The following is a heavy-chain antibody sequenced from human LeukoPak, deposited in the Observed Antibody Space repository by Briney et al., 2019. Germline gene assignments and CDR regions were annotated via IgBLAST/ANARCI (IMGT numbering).Heavy chain of an antibody. Sequence: GGSLRPSYAASGFTFSSCAMSWVRQAPGKGLEWVSAISGSGGSTYYADSVKGRFTISRDNSKNTLYLQMNSLRAEDTAVYYCATGGDGYLDYWGQGTLVTVSS. D-gene: IGHD2-21*02. CDR1: GFTFSSCA. V-gene: IGHV3-23*01. CDR3: ATGGDGYLDY. CDR2: ISGSGGST. J-gene: IGHJ4*02.